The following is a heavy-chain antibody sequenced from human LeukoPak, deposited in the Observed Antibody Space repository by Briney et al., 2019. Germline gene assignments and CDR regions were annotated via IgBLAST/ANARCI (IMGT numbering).Heavy chain of an antibody. CDR1: GFTFSSYG. D-gene: IGHD3-10*01. J-gene: IGHJ3*02. CDR3: ARGSLWFGDLLIILHAFDI. CDR2: IRYDGSNK. Sequence: GGSLRLSCAASGFTFSSYGMHWVRQAPGKGLEWVAFIRYDGSNKYYADSVKGRFTISRDNSKNTLYLQMNSLRAEDTAVYYCARGSLWFGDLLIILHAFDIWGQGTMVTVSS. V-gene: IGHV3-30*02.